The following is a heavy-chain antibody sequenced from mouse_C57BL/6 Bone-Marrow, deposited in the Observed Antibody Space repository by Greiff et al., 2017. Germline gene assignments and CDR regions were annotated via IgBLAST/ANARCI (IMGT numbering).Heavy chain of an antibody. D-gene: IGHD2-3*01. J-gene: IGHJ4*01. Sequence: EVKLVESGGGLVQPGGSLSLSCAASGFTFTDYYMSWVRQPPGKALEWLGFIRNKANGYTTEYSASVKGRFTISRDNSQSILYLQMNALRAEDSATYYCARYEGLLRLAPYAMDYWGQGTSVTVSS. CDR2: IRNKANGYTT. CDR1: GFTFTDYY. V-gene: IGHV7-3*01. CDR3: ARYEGLLRLAPYAMDY.